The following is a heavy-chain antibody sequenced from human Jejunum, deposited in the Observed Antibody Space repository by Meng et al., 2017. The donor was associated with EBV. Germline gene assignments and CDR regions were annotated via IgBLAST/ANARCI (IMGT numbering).Heavy chain of an antibody. CDR3: AREETGTFNFDY. D-gene: IGHD2/OR15-2a*01. V-gene: IGHV1-46*01. CDR2: INPTGTYT. Sequence: QVQLVQSGAEVKEPGASVKVSCKTSGYTFTNYLTHWVRQAPGQGLEWMGIINPTGTYTEYTRQFQGRVTMTTDRSTNTVYMELNSLRSEDTAVYYCAREETGTFNFDYWGQGTLVTVSS. CDR1: GYTFTNYL. J-gene: IGHJ4*01.